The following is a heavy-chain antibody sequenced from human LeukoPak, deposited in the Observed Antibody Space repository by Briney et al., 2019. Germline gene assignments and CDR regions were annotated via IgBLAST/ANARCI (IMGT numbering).Heavy chain of an antibody. Sequence: GGSLRLSCAASGFTFSAYGMHWVRQAPGKGLEWVAVISYDGSYKFYADSVKGRFTISRDNSKSTLYLQMNSLRAEDTAVYYCAKDRYSGLNTIDYWGQGTLVTVSS. J-gene: IGHJ4*02. D-gene: IGHD6-13*01. V-gene: IGHV3-30*18. CDR2: ISYDGSYK. CDR3: AKDRYSGLNTIDY. CDR1: GFTFSAYG.